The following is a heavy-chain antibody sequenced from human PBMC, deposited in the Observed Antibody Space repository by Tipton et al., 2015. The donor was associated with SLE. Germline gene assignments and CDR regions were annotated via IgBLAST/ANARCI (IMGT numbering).Heavy chain of an antibody. CDR2: INHSGST. CDR3: ARGRITIFGGVIIASYGMDV. V-gene: IGHV4-34*01. J-gene: IGHJ6*02. CDR1: GGSFSGYY. Sequence: TLSLTCAVYGGSFSGYYWSWIRQPPGKGLEWIGEINHSGSTNYNPSLKSRVTISVDTSKNQFSLKLSSVTAADKAVYYCARGRITIFGGVIIASYGMDVWGQGTTVTVSS. D-gene: IGHD3-3*01.